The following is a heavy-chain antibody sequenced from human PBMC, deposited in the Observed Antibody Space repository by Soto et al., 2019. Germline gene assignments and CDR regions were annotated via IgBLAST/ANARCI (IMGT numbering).Heavy chain of an antibody. CDR3: ARDRRLITMVRGVSLWFDP. J-gene: IGHJ5*02. CDR2: INHSGST. V-gene: IGHV4-34*01. CDR1: GGSFSGYY. Sequence: SETLSLTCAVYGGSFSGYYWSWIRQPPGKGLEWIGEINHSGSTNYNPSLKSRVTISVDTSKNQFSLKLSSVTAADTAVYYCARDRRLITMVRGVSLWFDPWGQGTLVTVSS. D-gene: IGHD3-10*01.